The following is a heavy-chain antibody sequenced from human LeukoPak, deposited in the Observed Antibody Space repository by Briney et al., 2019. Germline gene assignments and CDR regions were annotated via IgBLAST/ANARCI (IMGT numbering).Heavy chain of an antibody. J-gene: IGHJ3*01. CDR2: IYPGDSGP. CDR3: GMSGDRVPLQDDVFDV. V-gene: IGHV5-51*01. D-gene: IGHD1-26*01. Sequence: GESLKISCKVSGYSFTSYCIGWVRQMPGKGLERMGIIYPGDSGPTYSPSFQGQVTISVDKSINTAYLQWSSLQASDTATYYCGMSGDRVPLQDDVFDVWGQGTMVTVST. CDR1: GYSFTSYC.